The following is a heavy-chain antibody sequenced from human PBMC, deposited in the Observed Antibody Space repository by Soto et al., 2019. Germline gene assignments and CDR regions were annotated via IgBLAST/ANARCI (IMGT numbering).Heavy chain of an antibody. CDR2: LFYGGTT. D-gene: IGHD3-10*01. Sequence: QVQLQESGPGLVKPSETLSLTCTVSGGSISGYYWTWIRQPPGKGLEWVGSLFYGGTTDYNPSLTSRLTMSLETSKNHFSLTLRSVTAADTAVYYCARHRGPAPVYWGQGTLVTASS. V-gene: IGHV4-39*01. CDR1: GGSISGYY. CDR3: ARHRGPAPVY. J-gene: IGHJ4*02.